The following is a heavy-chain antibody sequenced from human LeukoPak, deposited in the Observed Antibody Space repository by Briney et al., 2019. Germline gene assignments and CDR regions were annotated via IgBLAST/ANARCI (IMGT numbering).Heavy chain of an antibody. CDR3: ARGTCSSTSCYIGYYYYYMDV. CDR2: IYTSGST. CDR1: GGSISSYY. Sequence: SETLSLTCTVSGGSISSYYWSWIRQPAGKGLEWIGRIYTSGSTNYNPSLKSRVTMSVDTSKNQFSLKLSSVTAADTAVYYCARGTCSSTSCYIGYYYYYMDVWGKGTTVTVSS. V-gene: IGHV4-4*07. D-gene: IGHD2-2*02. J-gene: IGHJ6*03.